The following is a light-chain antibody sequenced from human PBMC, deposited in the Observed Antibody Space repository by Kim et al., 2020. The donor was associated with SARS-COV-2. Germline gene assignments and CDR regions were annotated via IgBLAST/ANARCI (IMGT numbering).Light chain of an antibody. Sequence: ASVGGRVSITCQASQSVSGWLAWYQQKPGRAPKVLIYDAFTLESGVPSRFSGSGSGTEFTLTISSLQPDDFATYYCQQYDNYPWTFGQGTKVDIK. J-gene: IGKJ1*01. CDR3: QQYDNYPWT. CDR1: QSVSGW. CDR2: DAF. V-gene: IGKV1-5*01.